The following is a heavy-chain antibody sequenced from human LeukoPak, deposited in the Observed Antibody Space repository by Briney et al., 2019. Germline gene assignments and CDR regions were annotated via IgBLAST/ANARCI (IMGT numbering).Heavy chain of an antibody. CDR3: ARDGPRAVGFDAFYI. V-gene: IGHV3-7*04. CDR2: IRQDGSEI. CDR1: GFPSSRYW. J-gene: IGHJ3*02. D-gene: IGHD2-15*01. Sequence: GGSLRLSCAASGFPSSRYWMTWVCQAPGKGLEWVAHIRQDGSEIHNVDSVKGRFTISRDNAKNSLYLQMNSLRVEDTAVYCCARDGPRAVGFDAFYIWGQGTMVTVSS.